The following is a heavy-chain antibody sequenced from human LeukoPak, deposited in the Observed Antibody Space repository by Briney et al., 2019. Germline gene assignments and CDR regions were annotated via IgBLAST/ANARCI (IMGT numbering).Heavy chain of an antibody. CDR1: GGSISGYY. Sequence: SETLSLTCTVSGGSISGYYWSWIRQPPGKGLEWIGYIYYRGSTNYNPSLKSRVTISVDTSKNQFSLKLSSVTAADTAVYYCARSMGHYDSSGYSYWGQGTLVTVSS. CDR2: IYYRGST. J-gene: IGHJ4*02. V-gene: IGHV4-59*08. CDR3: ARSMGHYDSSGYSY. D-gene: IGHD3-22*01.